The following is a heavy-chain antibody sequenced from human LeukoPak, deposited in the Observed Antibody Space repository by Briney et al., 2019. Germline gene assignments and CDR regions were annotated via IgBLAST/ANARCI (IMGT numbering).Heavy chain of an antibody. CDR2: ISGNGGGA. J-gene: IGHJ4*02. Sequence: PGGSLRLSCAASGFTFSSYAMSWVRQAPGKGLEWVSGISGNGGGAYYADSVKGRFTMSRDKSKSTLYLQINSLRAEDTAVYYCAKGVGGYDSISGYFDYWGQGTLVTVSS. CDR1: GFTFSSYA. V-gene: IGHV3-23*01. D-gene: IGHD5-12*01. CDR3: AKGVGGYDSISGYFDY.